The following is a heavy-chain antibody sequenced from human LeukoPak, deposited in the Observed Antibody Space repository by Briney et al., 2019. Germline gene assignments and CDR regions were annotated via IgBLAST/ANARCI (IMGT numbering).Heavy chain of an antibody. J-gene: IGHJ4*02. V-gene: IGHV3-15*01. Sequence: KTGGSLRLSCAASGFTFSNAWMSWVRQAPGKGLEWVGRIKSKTDGGTTDYAAPVKGRFTISRDDSKNTLYLQMNSLKTEDTAVYYCTTVATITEASEFDYWGQGTLVTVSS. D-gene: IGHD5-12*01. CDR2: IKSKTDGGTT. CDR3: TTVATITEASEFDY. CDR1: GFTFSNAW.